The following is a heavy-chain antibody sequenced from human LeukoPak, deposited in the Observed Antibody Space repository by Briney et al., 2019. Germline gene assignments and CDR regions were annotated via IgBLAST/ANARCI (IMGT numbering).Heavy chain of an antibody. CDR2: ISSSSIYI. Sequence: NPGGSLRLSCAASGFTFSSYSMMWVRQAPGKGLEWVSYISSSSIYIYNADSVKGRFTISRDNAKNSLYLQMNSLRAEDTAVYYWARGVGNVVVTTDPLDYWGQGTLVTVSS. D-gene: IGHD2-21*02. CDR3: ARGVGNVVVTTDPLDY. V-gene: IGHV3-21*05. J-gene: IGHJ4*02. CDR1: GFTFSSYS.